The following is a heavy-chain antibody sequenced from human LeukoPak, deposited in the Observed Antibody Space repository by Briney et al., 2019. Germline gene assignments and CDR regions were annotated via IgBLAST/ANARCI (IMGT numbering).Heavy chain of an antibody. CDR3: VRSGELWLSSRGFDY. V-gene: IGHV5-51*01. Sequence: GESLKISCKGSGYSFTTYWIAWVRQMPAKGLEGMGIVYPSDSDTRYSPSFQGQVTISADKSISTAYLQWSSLKASDTATYYCVRSGELWLSSRGFDYWGQGTLVTVSS. CDR2: VYPSDSDT. J-gene: IGHJ4*02. D-gene: IGHD3-22*01. CDR1: GYSFTTYW.